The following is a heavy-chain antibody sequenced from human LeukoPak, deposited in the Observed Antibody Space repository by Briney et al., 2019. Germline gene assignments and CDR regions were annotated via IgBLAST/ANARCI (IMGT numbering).Heavy chain of an antibody. Sequence: KSSETLSLTCSVSGGSLSRYYWSWIRQPPGKGLEWIGYIYYSGSTNYNPSLKSRVTISVDTSKNQFSLKLSSVTAADTAVYYCARRDSSGYYFDYWGQGTLVTVSS. D-gene: IGHD3-22*01. V-gene: IGHV4-59*01. CDR3: ARRDSSGYYFDY. CDR2: IYYSGST. J-gene: IGHJ4*02. CDR1: GGSLSRYY.